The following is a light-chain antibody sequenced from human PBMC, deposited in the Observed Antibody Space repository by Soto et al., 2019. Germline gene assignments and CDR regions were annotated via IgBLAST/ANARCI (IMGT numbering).Light chain of an antibody. CDR3: HQYDESPWT. CDR1: QSVSSSY. J-gene: IGKJ1*01. Sequence: EIVLTQSPGTLSLSPGERATLSCRASQSVSSSYFAWYQQKPGQAPRLLIYGASSRATGIPDRFSGSWSGTDFTLTISRLEPEDLAVYYCHQYDESPWTFGQGTKVEIK. CDR2: GAS. V-gene: IGKV3-20*01.